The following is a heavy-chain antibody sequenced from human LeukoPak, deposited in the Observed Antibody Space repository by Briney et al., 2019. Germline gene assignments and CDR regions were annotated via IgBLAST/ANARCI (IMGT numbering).Heavy chain of an antibody. CDR1: GGTFSSYA. CDR3: ATLPFGVDLPDY. J-gene: IGHJ4*02. Sequence: GASVKVPCKASGGTFSSYAISWVRQAPGQGLEWMGGIIPIFGTPNYAQKFQGRVTITTDESTSTAYMELSSLRSEDTAVYYCATLPFGVDLPDYWGQGTLVTVSS. D-gene: IGHD3-3*01. V-gene: IGHV1-69*05. CDR2: IIPIFGTP.